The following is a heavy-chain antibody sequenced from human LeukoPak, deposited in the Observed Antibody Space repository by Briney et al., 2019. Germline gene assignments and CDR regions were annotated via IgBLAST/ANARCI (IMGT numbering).Heavy chain of an antibody. D-gene: IGHD3-10*01. Sequence: PGGSLRLSCAGSGFSFSSFSMNWIRQPPGKGLQWIGSIHYSGGTYYNPSLKSRVTISVDTSKNHFSLKLSSVTAADTAVYYCAKSNGYGLVDIWGQGTMVTVSS. CDR3: AKSNGYGLVDI. CDR1: GFSFSSFS. V-gene: IGHV4-39*02. J-gene: IGHJ3*02. CDR2: IHYSGGT.